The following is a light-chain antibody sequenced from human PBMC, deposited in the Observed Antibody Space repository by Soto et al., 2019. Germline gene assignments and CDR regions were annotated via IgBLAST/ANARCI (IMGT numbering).Light chain of an antibody. Sequence: QSALTQPASVSGSPGQSITISCTGTSSDVGGYNYVSWYQQHPGKAPKLMIYDVSNRPSGVSNRSSGSKSGNTASLTISGLQAEDEADYYCSSYTSSIPYVFGTGTKVTVL. CDR1: SSDVGGYNY. J-gene: IGLJ1*01. CDR2: DVS. CDR3: SSYTSSIPYV. V-gene: IGLV2-14*01.